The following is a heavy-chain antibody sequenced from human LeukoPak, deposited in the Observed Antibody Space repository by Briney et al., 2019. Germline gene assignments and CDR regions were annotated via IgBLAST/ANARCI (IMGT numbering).Heavy chain of an antibody. V-gene: IGHV4-59*08. D-gene: IGHD3-16*01. CDR2: IYYSGST. CDR1: GGFISSYD. J-gene: IGHJ4*02. Sequence: SETLSLTCTVSGGFISSYDWSWIRQPPGKGLEWIGYIYYSGSTNYNPSLKSRVTISADTSKNQFSLKLSSVTAADTAVYYCARRNGLWGVVDYWGQGTLVTVSS. CDR3: ARRNGLWGVVDY.